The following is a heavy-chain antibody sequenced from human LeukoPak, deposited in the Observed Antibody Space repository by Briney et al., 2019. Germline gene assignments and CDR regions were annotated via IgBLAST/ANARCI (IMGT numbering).Heavy chain of an antibody. CDR1: GFTFNSYW. V-gene: IGHV3-7*01. J-gene: IGHJ5*02. Sequence: GGSLRLSCAASGFTFNSYWMTWVRQAPGKGLEWVANLNPDGSHKFYADSVKGRFTISRDNAENSVFLQMNSLRADDTAFYHWSEDAYDDSSESWGQGTLVTVSS. D-gene: IGHD3-3*01. CDR3: SEDAYDDSSES. CDR2: LNPDGSHK.